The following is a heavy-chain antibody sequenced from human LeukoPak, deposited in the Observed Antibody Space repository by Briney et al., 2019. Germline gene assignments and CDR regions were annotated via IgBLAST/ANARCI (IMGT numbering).Heavy chain of an antibody. J-gene: IGHJ6*04. CDR1: GYTFTSYG. Sequence: ASVKVSCKASGYTFTSYGISWVRQAPGQGLEWMGWISTYNGYANYAQKLQGRVTMTTETSTSAAYMELRSLRSDDTAVYYCARNSSDWYGYMDVWGKGTTVTVSS. V-gene: IGHV1-18*01. CDR2: ISTYNGYA. D-gene: IGHD6-19*01. CDR3: ARNSSDWYGYMDV.